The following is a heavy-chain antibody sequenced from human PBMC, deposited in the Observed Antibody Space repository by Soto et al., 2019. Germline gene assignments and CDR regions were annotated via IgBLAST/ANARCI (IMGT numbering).Heavy chain of an antibody. CDR2: MNPNSGNT. J-gene: IGHJ4*02. D-gene: IGHD6-6*01. CDR3: ARAGGIAARPRPLPW. CDR1: GYTFTSYY. V-gene: IGHV1-8*01. Sequence: ASVKVSCKASGYTFTSYYINWVRQATGQGLEWMGWMNPNSGNTGYAQKFQGRVTMTRNTSISTAYMELSSLRSEDTAVYYCARAGGIAARPRPLPWWGQGTLVNVSS.